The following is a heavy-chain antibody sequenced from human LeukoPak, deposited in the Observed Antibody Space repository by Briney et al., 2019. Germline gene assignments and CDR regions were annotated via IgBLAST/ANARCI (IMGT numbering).Heavy chain of an antibody. V-gene: IGHV3-33*01. CDR3: ARRVGDYGAAFDV. CDR1: GFTFSSYV. J-gene: IGHJ3*01. Sequence: GGSLRLSCAASGFTFSSYVMHWVRQAPGKGLEWVAVIWFDGSNKYYADSVKGRFTISRDNSKNTLNLQMNSLRAEDTALYYCARRVGDYGAAFDVWGQGTMVTVSS. D-gene: IGHD4-17*01. CDR2: IWFDGSNK.